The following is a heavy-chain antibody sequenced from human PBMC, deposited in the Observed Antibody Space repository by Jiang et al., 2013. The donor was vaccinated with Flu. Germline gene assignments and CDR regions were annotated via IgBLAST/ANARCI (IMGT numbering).Heavy chain of an antibody. CDR2: IYYSGST. J-gene: IGHJ6*02. Sequence: GSGLVKPSETLSLTCTVSGGSISSSSYYWGWIRQPPGKGLEWIGSIYYSGSTYYNPSLKSRVTISVDTSKNQFSLKLSSVTAADTAVYYCARREVATIRGYYYYYGMDVWGQGTTVTVSS. V-gene: IGHV4-39*01. CDR1: GGSISSSSYY. D-gene: IGHD5-12*01. CDR3: ARREVATIRGYYYYYGMDV.